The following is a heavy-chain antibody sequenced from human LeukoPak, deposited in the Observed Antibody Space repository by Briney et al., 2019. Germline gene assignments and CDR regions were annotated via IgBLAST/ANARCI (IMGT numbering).Heavy chain of an antibody. J-gene: IGHJ4*02. D-gene: IGHD6-13*01. CDR2: IYYSGTT. V-gene: IGHV4-59*01. CDR1: GGSISSYY. CDR3: ARGVYIAAAQYGY. Sequence: SETLSLTCTVSGGSISSYYWSWIRQPPGKGLEWIGYIYYSGTTNYNPSLKSRVTISVDTSKNQFSLKLSSVTAADTAVYYCARGVYIAAAQYGYWGQGTLVPVSS.